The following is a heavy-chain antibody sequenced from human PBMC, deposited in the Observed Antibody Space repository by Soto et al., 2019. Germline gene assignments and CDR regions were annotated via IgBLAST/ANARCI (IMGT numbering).Heavy chain of an antibody. CDR3: ARDLVATTPFDP. V-gene: IGHV1-18*01. J-gene: IGHJ5*02. CDR1: GYRFTIDG. CDR2: ISAYNGNT. D-gene: IGHD5-12*01. Sequence: SLKGYCKGAGYRFTIDGIGWVRQAPGQGLEWMGWISAYNGNTNYAQKLQGRVTMTTDTSTSTAYMELRSLRSDDTAVYYCARDLVATTPFDPWGQGILVT.